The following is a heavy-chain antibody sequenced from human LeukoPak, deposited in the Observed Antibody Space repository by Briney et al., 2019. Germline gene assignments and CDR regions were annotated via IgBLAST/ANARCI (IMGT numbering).Heavy chain of an antibody. CDR2: IYYSGST. Sequence: SETLSLTCSVSGDSISSYFWAWIRQPPGKGLEWIGYIYYSGSTNYNPSLKSRVTISVDTSKNQFSLKLSSVTAADTAVYYCARVDDYGDYGMDVWGQGTTVTVSS. D-gene: IGHD4-17*01. CDR1: GDSISSYF. J-gene: IGHJ6*02. V-gene: IGHV4-59*01. CDR3: ARVDDYGDYGMDV.